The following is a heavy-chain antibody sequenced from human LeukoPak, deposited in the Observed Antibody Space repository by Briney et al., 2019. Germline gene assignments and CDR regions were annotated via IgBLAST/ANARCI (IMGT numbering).Heavy chain of an antibody. CDR1: GYTFTGYY. J-gene: IGHJ3*02. CDR2: INPNSGGT. CDR3: AREGCIAAAGYDAFDI. V-gene: IGHV1-2*02. Sequence: ASVKVSWKASGYTFTGYYMYWMRQAPGQGLEWMGWINPNSGGTNYAQKFQGRVTMTRNTSISTAYMELSSLRSEDTAVYYCAREGCIAAAGYDAFDIWGQGTMVTVSS. D-gene: IGHD6-13*01.